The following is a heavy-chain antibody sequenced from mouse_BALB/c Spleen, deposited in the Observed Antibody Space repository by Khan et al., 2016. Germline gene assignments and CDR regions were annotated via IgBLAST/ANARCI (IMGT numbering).Heavy chain of an antibody. CDR2: IYPGDGDT. CDR1: GYAFSSYW. Sequence: QVQLQQPGAELVRPGSSVKISCKASGYAFSSYWMNWVKQRPGQGLEWIGQIYPGDGDTNYNGTFKGKATLTADKSSSTAYMQLSSLTSEDSAVYFCARGVGPDFWGQGTTLTVSS. V-gene: IGHV1-80*01. J-gene: IGHJ2*01. D-gene: IGHD4-1*01. CDR3: ARGVGPDF.